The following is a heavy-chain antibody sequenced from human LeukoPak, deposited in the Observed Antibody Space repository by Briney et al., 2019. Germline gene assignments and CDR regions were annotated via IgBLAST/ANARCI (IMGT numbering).Heavy chain of an antibody. J-gene: IGHJ4*02. Sequence: PGGSLRLSCDASGFTFSIYAMSWVRQGTGKGLEWVSSITSSGEATYYADSVKGRFTISRDNSRYTLYLQMNSLRAEDTAVYYCARPESMYSSSLDYWGQGTLVTVSS. CDR3: ARPESMYSSSLDY. CDR1: GFTFSIYA. V-gene: IGHV3-23*01. CDR2: ITSSGEAT. D-gene: IGHD6-6*01.